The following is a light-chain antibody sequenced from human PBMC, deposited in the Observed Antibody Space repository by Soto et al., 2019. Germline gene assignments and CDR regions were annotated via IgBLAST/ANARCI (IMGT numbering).Light chain of an antibody. J-gene: IGKJ1*01. CDR1: QSVSRF. CDR3: QQSYSPHGT. Sequence: DIQMTQSPSSLSASVGNRVTIICRASQSVSRFLNWYQHKAGKAPKLLIFGASTLESGVPSRFSGSGAGRYLTLAISILQPADFETDYCQQSYSPHGTVGQGTKGDSK. CDR2: GAS. V-gene: IGKV1-39*01.